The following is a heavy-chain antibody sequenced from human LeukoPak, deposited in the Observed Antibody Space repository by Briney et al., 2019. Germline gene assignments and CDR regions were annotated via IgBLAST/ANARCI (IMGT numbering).Heavy chain of an antibody. CDR2: INHSGST. V-gene: IGHV4-34*01. CDR1: GGSFSGYY. J-gene: IGHJ4*02. Sequence: PSETLSLTCAVYGGSFSGYYWTWIRQPPGKGLEWISEINHSGSTNYNPSLQSRVSISADTSRKQFSLKLSSVTAADTAVYYCARDDSSGYYYFDYWGQGTLVTVSS. D-gene: IGHD3-22*01. CDR3: ARDDSSGYYYFDY.